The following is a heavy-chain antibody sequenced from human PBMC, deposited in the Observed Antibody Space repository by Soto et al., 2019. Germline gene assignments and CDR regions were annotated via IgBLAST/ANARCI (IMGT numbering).Heavy chain of an antibody. CDR3: ARGEVQIAARNDYYYYGMDV. D-gene: IGHD6-6*01. CDR2: IIPIFGTA. J-gene: IGHJ6*02. CDR1: GGTFSSYA. V-gene: IGHV1-69*13. Sequence: GASVKVSCKASGGTFSSYAISCVRQAPGQGLEWMGGIIPIFGTANYAQKFQGRVTITADESTSTAYMELSSLRSEDTAVYYCARGEVQIAARNDYYYYGMDVWGQGTTVTVSS.